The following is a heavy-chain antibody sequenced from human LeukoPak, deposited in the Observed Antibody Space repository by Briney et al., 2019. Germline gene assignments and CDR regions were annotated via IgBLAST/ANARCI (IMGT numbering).Heavy chain of an antibody. CDR2: INPNSGGT. D-gene: IGHD2-2*02. CDR1: GYTFTGYY. J-gene: IGHJ6*02. Sequence: GASVKVSCKASGYTFTGYYMHWVRQAPGQGLEWMGWINPNSGGTNYAQKFQGRVTMTRDTSISTAYMELSRLRSDDTAVYYCARERHCSSTSCYTGQYYYGMDVWGQGTTVTVSS. CDR3: ARERHCSSTSCYTGQYYYGMDV. V-gene: IGHV1-2*02.